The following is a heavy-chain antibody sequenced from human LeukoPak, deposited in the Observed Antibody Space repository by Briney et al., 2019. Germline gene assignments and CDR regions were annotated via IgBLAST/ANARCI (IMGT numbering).Heavy chain of an antibody. Sequence: GGSLRLSCAASGFTFSSYGMHWVRQAPGKGLEWAAFIRYDGSNKYYADSVKGRFTISRDNAKNSLYLQMNSLRAEDTALYYCARTHDSSGYYHYYYYYMDVWGKGTTVTVSS. D-gene: IGHD3-22*01. CDR3: ARTHDSSGYYHYYYYYMDV. J-gene: IGHJ6*03. CDR2: IRYDGSNK. CDR1: GFTFSSYG. V-gene: IGHV3-30*02.